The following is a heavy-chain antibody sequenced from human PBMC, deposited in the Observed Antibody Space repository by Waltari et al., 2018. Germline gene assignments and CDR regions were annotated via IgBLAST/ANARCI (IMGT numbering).Heavy chain of an antibody. J-gene: IGHJ6*02. V-gene: IGHV3-49*03. Sequence: VQLVESGGGLVQPGRSLRLSCTTSGFTFGDHALSWFRQAPEKGLEWVGFRRSKTYGGTADYAASVRGRFTVSRDDSKSIAYLEMYSLKTEDTAVYYCSRVSASGDGMDVWGQGTTVTVSS. CDR1: GFTFGDHA. D-gene: IGHD3-16*01. CDR3: SRVSASGDGMDV. CDR2: RRSKTYGGTA.